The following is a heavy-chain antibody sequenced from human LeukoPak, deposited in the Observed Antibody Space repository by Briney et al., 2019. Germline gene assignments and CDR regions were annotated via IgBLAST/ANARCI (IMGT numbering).Heavy chain of an antibody. Sequence: GGSLRLSCAASGFTFSSYTMSWVRQAPGKGLEWVSTITISDGNTYYADSVKGRFTVSRDNSKNTLFLQMNSLRAEDTAVYYCAKDGGLWVSAHWGDSWGRGTLVTVSS. J-gene: IGHJ4*02. CDR1: GFTFSSYT. D-gene: IGHD7-27*01. CDR2: ITISDGNT. CDR3: AKDGGLWVSAHWGDS. V-gene: IGHV3-23*01.